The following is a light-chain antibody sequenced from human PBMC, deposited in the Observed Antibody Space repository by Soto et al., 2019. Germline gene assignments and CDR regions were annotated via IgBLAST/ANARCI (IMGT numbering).Light chain of an antibody. J-gene: IGLJ3*02. CDR1: SSDVGGYNY. Sequence: QSALTQPASVSGSPGQSITISCTGTSSDVGGYNYVSWYQHHPGKAPKLMIYEVSNRPSGVSNRFSGSKSGNTASLTISGLQAEGEADYYCSSYTGSSTPVFGGGTKVTVL. CDR3: SSYTGSSTPV. CDR2: EVS. V-gene: IGLV2-14*01.